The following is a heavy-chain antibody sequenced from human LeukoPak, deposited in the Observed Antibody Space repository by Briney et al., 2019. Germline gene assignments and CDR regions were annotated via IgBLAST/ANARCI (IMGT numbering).Heavy chain of an antibody. CDR1: GGSISDYY. V-gene: IGHV4-59*12. J-gene: IGHJ4*02. Sequence: SETLSLTCTVSGGSISDYYWSWIRQAPGKGLEWIGYIYDSGSTNYNPSLKSRVTISVDTSKNQFSLKLSSVTAADTAVYYCARAAPSSSGYLFVYWGQGTLVTVSS. CDR2: IYDSGST. D-gene: IGHD3-22*01. CDR3: ARAAPSSSGYLFVY.